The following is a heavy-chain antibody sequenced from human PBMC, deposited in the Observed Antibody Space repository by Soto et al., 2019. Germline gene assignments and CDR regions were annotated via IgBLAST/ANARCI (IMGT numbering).Heavy chain of an antibody. CDR3: TTYSGAAFEY. V-gene: IGHV3-15*01. D-gene: IGHD1-26*01. CDR1: GLTFNNAW. CDR2: IRSKSDGGTT. Sequence: VGSLRLSCVASGLTFNNAWMNWVRQAPGKGLECVGRIRSKSDGGTTDYAAPVKGRFTISRDDSKNMVDLQMSSLKTEDTAIYYCTTYSGAAFEYWGQGALVTVYS. J-gene: IGHJ4*02.